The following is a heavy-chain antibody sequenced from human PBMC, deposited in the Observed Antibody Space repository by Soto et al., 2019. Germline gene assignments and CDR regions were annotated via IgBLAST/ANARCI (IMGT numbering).Heavy chain of an antibody. J-gene: IGHJ4*02. Sequence: EVQVLESGGGLVQPGGSLRLSCAASGFTFSSYAMSWVRQAPGKGLEWVSAISGSGGSTDYVDSVKGRFTISRDNSKNTLYLQMNSLRAEDTAVYYCAKLQAYNYGPGAYFDYWGQGTLVTVSS. V-gene: IGHV3-23*01. CDR1: GFTFSSYA. D-gene: IGHD5-18*01. CDR2: ISGSGGST. CDR3: AKLQAYNYGPGAYFDY.